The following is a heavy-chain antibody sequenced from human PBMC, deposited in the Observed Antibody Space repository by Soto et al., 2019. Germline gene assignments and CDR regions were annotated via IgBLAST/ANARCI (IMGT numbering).Heavy chain of an antibody. CDR1: GGSIRGYY. V-gene: IGHV4-59*08. D-gene: IGHD3-22*01. CDR2: TFSSGST. CDR3: ARHGRESRGCHFDS. Sequence: QVQLQESGPGLVTPSETLSLTCTVSGGSIRGYYWSWIRQPPGKGLEWIGQTFSSGSTSYSPSLMSRVTISVDTPKNRVSLNLRSVTAADTAMYYCARHGRESRGCHFDSWGQGIQVTVSS. J-gene: IGHJ4*02.